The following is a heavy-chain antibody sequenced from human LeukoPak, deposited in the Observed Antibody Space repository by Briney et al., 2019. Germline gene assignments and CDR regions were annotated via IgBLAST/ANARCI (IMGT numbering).Heavy chain of an antibody. CDR3: ARDGDCRSTSCHGSDYYYGMDV. Sequence: ASVKVSCKASGYTFTGYYMHWVRQAPGQGLEWMGWINPNSGGTNYAQKFQGRVTMTRDTSISTAYMELSRLRSDDTAVYYCARDGDCRSTSCHGSDYYYGMDVWGQGTTVTVSS. J-gene: IGHJ6*02. CDR2: INPNSGGT. D-gene: IGHD2-2*01. CDR1: GYTFTGYY. V-gene: IGHV1-2*02.